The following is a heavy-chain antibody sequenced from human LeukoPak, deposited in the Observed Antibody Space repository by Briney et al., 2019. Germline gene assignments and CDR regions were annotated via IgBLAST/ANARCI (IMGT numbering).Heavy chain of an antibody. D-gene: IGHD6-13*01. CDR1: GFTLSSYA. CDR3: ARDQRARAAAGTYFDY. Sequence: GGSLRLSCAASGFTLSSYAMHWVRQAPGKGLEWVAVISYDGSNKYYADSVKGRFTISRDNSKNTLYLQMNSLRAEDTAVYYCARDQRARAAAGTYFDYWGQGTLVTVSS. J-gene: IGHJ4*02. CDR2: ISYDGSNK. V-gene: IGHV3-30-3*01.